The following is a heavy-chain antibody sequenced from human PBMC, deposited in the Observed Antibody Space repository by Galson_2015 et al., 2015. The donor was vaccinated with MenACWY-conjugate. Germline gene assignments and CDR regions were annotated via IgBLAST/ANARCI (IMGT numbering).Heavy chain of an antibody. Sequence: SLRLSCAASGFTVSSNYMSWVRQAPGKGLEWVSVIYSGGSTYYADSVKGRFTISRDNSKNTLYLQMNSLRAEDTAVYYCARDGVTDALDIWGQGTMVTVSS. V-gene: IGHV3-53*01. D-gene: IGHD3-3*01. J-gene: IGHJ3*02. CDR3: ARDGVTDALDI. CDR1: GFTVSSNY. CDR2: IYSGGST.